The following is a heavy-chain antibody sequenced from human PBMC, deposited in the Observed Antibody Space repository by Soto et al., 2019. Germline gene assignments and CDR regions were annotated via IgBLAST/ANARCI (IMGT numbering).Heavy chain of an antibody. J-gene: IGHJ3*02. CDR1: GFTFSSYS. CDR2: ISSSSSYI. D-gene: IGHD2-21*02. CDR3: ASPGGLQAFDI. V-gene: IGHV3-21*01. Sequence: PGGSLRLSCAASGFTFSSYSMNWVRQAPGRGLEWVSSISSSSSYIYYADSVKGRFTISRDNAKNSLYLQMNSLRAEDTAVYYCASPGGLQAFDIWGQGTMVTVSS.